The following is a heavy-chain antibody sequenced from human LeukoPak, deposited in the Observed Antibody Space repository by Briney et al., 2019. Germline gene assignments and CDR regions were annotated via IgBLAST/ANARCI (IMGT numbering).Heavy chain of an antibody. J-gene: IGHJ4*02. CDR3: AKDGGLWVSAHWGDS. Sequence: GGSLRLSCTASGLTFSSYTMTWVRQAPGKGLKWVSTITTGDGNTYYADSVKGRFTVSRDDSKNTLYLQMNSMRTEDTAVYYCAKDGGLWVSAHWGDSWGRGTLVTVSS. CDR2: ITTGDGNT. D-gene: IGHD7-27*01. CDR1: GLTFSSYT. V-gene: IGHV3-23*01.